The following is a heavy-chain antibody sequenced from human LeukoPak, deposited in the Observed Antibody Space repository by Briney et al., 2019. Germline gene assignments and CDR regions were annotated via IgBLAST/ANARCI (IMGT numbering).Heavy chain of an antibody. V-gene: IGHV1-2*02. J-gene: IGHJ4*02. D-gene: IGHD2-2*02. CDR2: FNPSSGDT. CDR1: GYTFTEYF. CDR3: ARADHGTSSNGFYTLDY. Sequence: ASVKVSCKTSGYTFTEYFIHWVRQAPGQGLECMGWFNPSSGDTNYAQKYQGRVTMTRDTSISTAYMELSWLTSDDTAVYYCARADHGTSSNGFYTLDYWGKGTLVTVSS.